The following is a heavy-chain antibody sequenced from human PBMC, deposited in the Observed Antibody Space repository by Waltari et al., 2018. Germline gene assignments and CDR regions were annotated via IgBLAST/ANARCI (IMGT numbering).Heavy chain of an antibody. CDR2: IYSGCST. J-gene: IGHJ4*02. V-gene: IGHV3-66*01. Sequence: EVQLVESGGGLVQPGGSLRLSCAASGFTVSSNYMSWVRQAPGKGLGLVSVIYSGCSTYYAVSVKGRFTISRDNSKNTLYLQMNSLRAEDTAVYYCARVNWGSRYYFDYWGQGTLVTVSS. CDR1: GFTVSSNY. D-gene: IGHD7-27*01. CDR3: ARVNWGSRYYFDY.